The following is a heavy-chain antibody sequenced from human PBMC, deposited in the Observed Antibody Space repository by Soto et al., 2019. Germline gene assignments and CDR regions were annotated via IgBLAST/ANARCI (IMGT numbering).Heavy chain of an antibody. J-gene: IGHJ4*02. CDR1: GFTFSDYY. D-gene: IGHD5-18*01. CDR2: ISSSGRTI. Sequence: GGSLRLSCAASGFTFSDYYMTWIRQAPGKGLEWLSYISSSGRTIYYADSVKGQFTISRDNAKNSLFLQMNSLRADDTAVYYCARVVYSHGYIYFDSWGQGTLVTVSS. CDR3: ARVVYSHGYIYFDS. V-gene: IGHV3-11*01.